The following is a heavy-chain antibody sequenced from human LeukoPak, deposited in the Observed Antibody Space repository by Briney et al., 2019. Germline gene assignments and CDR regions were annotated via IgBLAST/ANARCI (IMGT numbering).Heavy chain of an antibody. CDR2: IPHDGSNA. V-gene: IGHV3-30-3*01. J-gene: IGHJ5*02. CDR1: GFTFTRNC. D-gene: IGHD3-3*01. Sequence: GGSLRLSCVASGFTFTRNCMHWVRQAPGKGLEWVAAIPHDGSNAYYADSVKGRFTISRDDSKNTQYLQMNSLRIEDSAVYYRATGSDFYYASWGQGTLVTVSS. CDR3: ATGSDFYYAS.